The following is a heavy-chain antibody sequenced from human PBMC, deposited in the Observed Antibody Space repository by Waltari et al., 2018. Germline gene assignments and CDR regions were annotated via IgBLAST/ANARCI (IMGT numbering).Heavy chain of an antibody. D-gene: IGHD3-9*01. V-gene: IGHV4-39*01. CDR1: GGPISSARTY. J-gene: IGHJ5*02. CDR2: ISYSGST. CDR3: ARLSYHIVTGYGWFDP. Sequence: QLQLQESSPGLVQPSETLSVTCTVSGGPISSARTYWGWIRQPPGQGLEWIGIISYSGSTYYNPSLKSRVTISVDTAKNQFSLKLSSVTAADTAVYYCARLSYHIVTGYGWFDPWGLGTLVTVSS.